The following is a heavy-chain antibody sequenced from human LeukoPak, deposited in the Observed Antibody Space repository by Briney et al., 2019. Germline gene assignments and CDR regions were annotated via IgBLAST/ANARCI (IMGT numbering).Heavy chain of an antibody. V-gene: IGHV3-23*01. CDR2: ISGSGDRT. D-gene: IGHD3-10*01. J-gene: IGHJ3*02. CDR1: GFTFNTYA. CDR3: AKDGLLWFGELSSLNAFDI. Sequence: GGSLRLSCGASGFTFNTYAMNWVRQAPGKGLEWVSLISGSGDRTFYADSVKGRFTISRDNSKNTLYLQMNSLRAEDTAVYYCAKDGLLWFGELSSLNAFDIWGQGTMVTVSS.